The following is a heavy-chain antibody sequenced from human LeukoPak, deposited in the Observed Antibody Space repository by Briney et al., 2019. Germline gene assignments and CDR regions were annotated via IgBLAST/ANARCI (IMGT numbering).Heavy chain of an antibody. D-gene: IGHD3-22*01. CDR3: ARSPYYYDSSGYFFDY. J-gene: IGHJ4*02. CDR2: ISYDGSND. V-gene: IGHV3-30*07. Sequence: GGSLRLSCAASGFTFSSYTMHWVRQAPGKGLEWVAVISYDGSNDYYADSVQGRFTTSRDNSKNTLYLQMNSLRAEDTAVYYCARSPYYYDSSGYFFDYWGQGTLVTVSS. CDR1: GFTFSSYT.